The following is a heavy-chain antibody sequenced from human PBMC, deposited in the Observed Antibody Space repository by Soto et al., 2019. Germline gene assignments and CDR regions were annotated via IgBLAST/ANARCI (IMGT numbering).Heavy chain of an antibody. J-gene: IGHJ4*03. V-gene: IGHV1-18*01. CDR3: ARDLPPQDY. CDR2: IRPYNGNT. Sequence: GWVRQEAGQGLEWIGWIRPYNGNTNYAQKLQGRVTMTTDTSTSTAYMELRSLRSDDTAVYYCARDLPPQDYWGQGTTVTVSS.